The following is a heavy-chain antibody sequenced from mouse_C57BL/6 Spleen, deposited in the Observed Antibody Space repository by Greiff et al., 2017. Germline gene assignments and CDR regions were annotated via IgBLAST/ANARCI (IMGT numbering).Heavy chain of an antibody. Sequence: QVQLQQPGAELVRPGSSVKLSCKASGYTFTSYWMHWVKQRPIQGLEWIGNIDPSDSETHYNQKFKDKATLTVDKSSSTAYMQLSSLTSEDSAVYYCARFGGYYFYAMDYWGQGTSVTVSS. CDR1: GYTFTSYW. CDR2: IDPSDSET. J-gene: IGHJ4*01. D-gene: IGHD2-3*01. V-gene: IGHV1-52*01. CDR3: ARFGGYYFYAMDY.